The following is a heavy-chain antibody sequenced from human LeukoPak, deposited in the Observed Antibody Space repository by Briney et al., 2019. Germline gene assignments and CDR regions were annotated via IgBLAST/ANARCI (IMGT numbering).Heavy chain of an antibody. Sequence: PSETLSLTCTVSGDSISNYYWNWIRQPPGKGLEWIGYISYSGSTNSNPPLKSRVTMSVDTSKNQFSLNLSSLTAADTAVYYCARRVLMSSTGVPDTWLDPWGQGTLVTVSS. CDR1: GDSISNYY. J-gene: IGHJ5*02. D-gene: IGHD2-8*01. CDR3: ARRVLMSSTGVPDTWLDP. V-gene: IGHV4-59*12. CDR2: ISYSGST.